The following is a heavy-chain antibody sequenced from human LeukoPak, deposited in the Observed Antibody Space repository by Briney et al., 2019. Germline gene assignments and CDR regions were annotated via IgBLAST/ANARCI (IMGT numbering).Heavy chain of an antibody. Sequence: SSETLSLTCAVYGGSFSGYYWSWIRQPPGKGLEWIGEINHSGSTNYNPSLKSRVTISVDTPKNQFSLKLSSVTAADTAVYYCARGRWLQFRGVFDYWGQGTLVTVSS. J-gene: IGHJ4*02. D-gene: IGHD5-24*01. CDR3: ARGRWLQFRGVFDY. CDR1: GGSFSGYY. V-gene: IGHV4-34*01. CDR2: INHSGST.